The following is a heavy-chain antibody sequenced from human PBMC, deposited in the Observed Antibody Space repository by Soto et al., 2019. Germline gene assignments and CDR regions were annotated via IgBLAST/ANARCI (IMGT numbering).Heavy chain of an antibody. Sequence: ASVKVSCKVSGYTLTELSMHWVRQAPGKGLEWMGGFDPEDGETIYAQKFQGRVTMTEDTSTDTAYMELSSLRSEDTAVYYCATAPLAVAGTGWFDPWGQGTLVTVSS. J-gene: IGHJ5*02. CDR3: ATAPLAVAGTGWFDP. V-gene: IGHV1-24*01. CDR2: FDPEDGET. CDR1: GYTLTELS. D-gene: IGHD6-19*01.